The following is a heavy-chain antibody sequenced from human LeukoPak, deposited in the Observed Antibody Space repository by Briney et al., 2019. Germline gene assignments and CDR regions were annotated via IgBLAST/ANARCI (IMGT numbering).Heavy chain of an antibody. J-gene: IGHJ5*02. V-gene: IGHV3-30*02. Sequence: GGSLRLSCAASGFTFSSYGMHWVRQAPGKGLEWVAFIRYDGSNKYYADSVKGRFAISRDNSKNTLYLQMNSLRAEDTAVYYCAKDLAEFQWLLAPNWFDPWGQGTLVTVSS. D-gene: IGHD6-19*01. CDR2: IRYDGSNK. CDR3: AKDLAEFQWLLAPNWFDP. CDR1: GFTFSSYG.